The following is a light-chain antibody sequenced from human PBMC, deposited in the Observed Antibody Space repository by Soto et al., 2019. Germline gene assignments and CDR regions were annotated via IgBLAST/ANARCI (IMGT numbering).Light chain of an antibody. CDR1: QSISTY. CDR2: KAS. V-gene: IGKV1-5*03. Sequence: IQMTQSPSTLSASVGDRVALTCRASQSISTYLAWYQQKPGKAPKLLIYKASSLESGVPSRFSGSGSGAEFTLTISSLQPDDFATYYCQQYNTYSRTFGQGTKVDI. CDR3: QQYNTYSRT. J-gene: IGKJ1*01.